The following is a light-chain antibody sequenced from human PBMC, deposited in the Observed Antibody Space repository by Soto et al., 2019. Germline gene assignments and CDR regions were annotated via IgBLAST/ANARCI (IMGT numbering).Light chain of an antibody. Sequence: EMVFTPSPAPLSLAPSERATLSCRASQSVSSYLAWYQQKPGQAPRLLIYDASNRATGIPARFSGSGSGTDFTLTISSLEPEDFAVYYCQQRSNWPPTFGQGAKVAIK. CDR1: QSVSSY. V-gene: IGKV3-11*01. J-gene: IGKJ1*01. CDR3: QQRSNWPPT. CDR2: DAS.